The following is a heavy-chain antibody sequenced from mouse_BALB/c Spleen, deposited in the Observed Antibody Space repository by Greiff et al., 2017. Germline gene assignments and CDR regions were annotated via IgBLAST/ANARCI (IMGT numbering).Heavy chain of an antibody. D-gene: IGHD1-1*01. V-gene: IGHV2-6-5*01. CDR2: IWGGGST. J-gene: IGHJ4*01. CDR1: RFSLTDYG. Sequence: QVQLQQSGPGLVAPSQSLSITCTVSRFSLTDYGVSWIRQPPGKGLEWLGVIWGGGSTYYNSALKSRLSISKDNSKSQVFLKMNSLQTDDTAMYYCAKHYGSSREAMDYWGQGTSVTVSS. CDR3: AKHYGSSREAMDY.